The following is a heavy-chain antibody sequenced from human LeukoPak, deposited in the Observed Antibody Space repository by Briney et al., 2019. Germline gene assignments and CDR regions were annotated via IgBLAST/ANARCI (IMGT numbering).Heavy chain of an antibody. CDR1: GYTFTGYY. J-gene: IGHJ4*02. D-gene: IGHD3-9*01. V-gene: IGHV1-2*02. CDR3: ARVRTLRYFDWLSPYYFDY. CDR2: INPNSGGT. Sequence: ASVKVSCKASGYTFTGYYMHWVRQAPGQGLEWMGWINPNSGGTNYAQKFQGRVTMTRDTSISTAYMELSRLRSDDTAVYYCARVRTLRYFDWLSPYYFDYWGQGTLVTVSS.